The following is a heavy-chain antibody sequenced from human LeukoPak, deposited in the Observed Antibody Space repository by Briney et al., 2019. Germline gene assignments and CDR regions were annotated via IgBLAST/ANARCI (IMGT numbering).Heavy chain of an antibody. CDR3: ARLGYLYYYGSGSYYREYYMDV. J-gene: IGHJ6*03. CDR1: GDTFTSYY. V-gene: IGHV1-46*01. D-gene: IGHD3-10*01. Sequence: ASVKVSCKASGDTFTSYYMHWVRQAPGQGLEWMGIINPSGGSTSYAQKFQGRVTMTRDMSTSTAYMELSSLRSEDTAVYYCARLGYLYYYGSGSYYREYYMDVWGKGTTVTVSS. CDR2: INPSGGST.